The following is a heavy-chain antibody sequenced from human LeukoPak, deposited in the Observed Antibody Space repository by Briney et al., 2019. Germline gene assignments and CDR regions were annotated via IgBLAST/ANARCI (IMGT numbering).Heavy chain of an antibody. D-gene: IGHD3-9*01. CDR2: IYYSGST. V-gene: IGHV4-59*08. J-gene: IGHJ5*02. CDR3: ARHLRLYDILTGYYVAWFDP. CDR1: GGSISSYY. Sequence: SETLSLTCTVSGGSISSYYWSWIRQPPGKGLEWIGYIYYSGSTNYNPSLKSRVTISVDTSKNQFSLKLSSVTAADTAVYYCARHLRLYDILTGYYVAWFDPWGQGTLVTVSS.